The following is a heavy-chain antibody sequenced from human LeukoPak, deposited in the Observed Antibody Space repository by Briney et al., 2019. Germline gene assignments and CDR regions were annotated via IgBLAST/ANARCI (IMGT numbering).Heavy chain of an antibody. Sequence: PGGSLRLSCAASGFTVSSNYMSWVRQAPGKGLEWVSVIYSGGTTDYADSVKGRFTISRDNSKNTLYLQMNSLRVEDTAVYYCVRDVGDWGQGTLATVSS. V-gene: IGHV3-53*01. D-gene: IGHD3-16*01. CDR2: IYSGGTT. CDR3: VRDVGD. CDR1: GFTVSSNY. J-gene: IGHJ4*02.